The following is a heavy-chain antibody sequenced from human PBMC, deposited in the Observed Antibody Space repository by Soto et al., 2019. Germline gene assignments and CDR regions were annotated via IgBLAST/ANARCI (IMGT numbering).Heavy chain of an antibody. V-gene: IGHV3-30*03. CDR3: AMYTVAGSYKINYYSYGMDV. Sequence: QVQLVESGGGVVQPGRSLRLSCAASGFTFSSYGMHWVRQAPGKGLEWVAVISYDGSNKYYADSVKGRFTISRDNSKNTMYLQMNSLRAEDTAVYYCAMYTVAGSYKINYYSYGMDVWGQGTTVTVSS. CDR1: GFTFSSYG. D-gene: IGHD6-19*01. CDR2: ISYDGSNK. J-gene: IGHJ6*02.